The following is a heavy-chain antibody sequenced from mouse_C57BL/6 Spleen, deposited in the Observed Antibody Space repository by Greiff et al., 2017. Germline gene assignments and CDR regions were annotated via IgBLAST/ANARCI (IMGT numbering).Heavy chain of an antibody. V-gene: IGHV5-6*01. Sequence: EVMLVESGGDLVKPGGSLKLSCAASGFTFSSYGMSWVRQTPDKRLEWVATISSGGSYTYYPGSVKGRFTISRDNAKNTLYLQMSSLKSEDTAMYYCARHEGGAMDYWGQGTSVTVSA. CDR2: ISSGGSYT. CDR1: GFTFSSYG. CDR3: ARHEGGAMDY. J-gene: IGHJ4*01.